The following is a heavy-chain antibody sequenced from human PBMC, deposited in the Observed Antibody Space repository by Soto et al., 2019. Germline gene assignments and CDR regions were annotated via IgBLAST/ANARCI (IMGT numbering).Heavy chain of an antibody. Sequence: PSETLSLTCTVSGGSISSYYWSWIRQPPGKGLEWIGYIYYSGSTNYNPSLKSRVTISVDTSKNQFSLKLSSVTTADTAVYYCAREGRVVGPWGQGTLVTVSS. J-gene: IGHJ5*02. D-gene: IGHD2-2*01. V-gene: IGHV4-59*01. CDR1: GGSISSYY. CDR2: IYYSGST. CDR3: AREGRVVGP.